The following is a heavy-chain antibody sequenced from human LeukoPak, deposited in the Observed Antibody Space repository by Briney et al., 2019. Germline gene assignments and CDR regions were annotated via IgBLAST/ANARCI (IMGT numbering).Heavy chain of an antibody. CDR2: IHTSGST. CDR1: AGSISSGSYY. D-gene: IGHD3-16*01. J-gene: IGHJ4*02. Sequence: KPSETLSLTCTVSAGSISSGSYYWSWIRQPAGKGLEWIGRIHTSGSTNYNPSLKSRVTMSLDTSKNQFSLRLSSVTDADTAVYYCARAPGGGPPLWGQGTLVTVSS. CDR3: ARAPGGGPPL. V-gene: IGHV4-61*02.